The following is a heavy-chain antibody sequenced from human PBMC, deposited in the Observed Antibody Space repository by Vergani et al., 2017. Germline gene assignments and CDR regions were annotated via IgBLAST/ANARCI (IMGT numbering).Heavy chain of an antibody. CDR2: IYYSGST. J-gene: IGHJ5*02. D-gene: IGHD6-19*01. CDR1: GASIRSSNYY. CDR3: ARHSTVEWLVKLGWIDP. V-gene: IGHV4-39*01. Sequence: QLQLQESGPGLVKPSATLSLTCSVSGASIRSSNYYWGWIRQPPGKGLDWIACIYYSGSTYSNPSLKSRVTISVDTSKNQFSLKLSSVTAADTAVYFCARHSTVEWLVKLGWIDPWGQGILVTVSS.